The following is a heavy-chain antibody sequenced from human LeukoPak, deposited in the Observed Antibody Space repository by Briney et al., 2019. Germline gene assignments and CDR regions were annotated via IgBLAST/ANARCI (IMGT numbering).Heavy chain of an antibody. CDR2: IKSKTDGGTT. CDR3: TTQRNMVRGVVDY. Sequence: GGSLRLSCAASGFTFSNAWMSWVRQAPGKGLEWVGRIKSKTDGGTTDYAAPVKGRFTISRDDSKNTLYLQMNSLKTEDTAVYYCTTQRNMVRGVVDYWGQGTLVTVSS. D-gene: IGHD3-10*01. V-gene: IGHV3-15*01. CDR1: GFTFSNAW. J-gene: IGHJ4*02.